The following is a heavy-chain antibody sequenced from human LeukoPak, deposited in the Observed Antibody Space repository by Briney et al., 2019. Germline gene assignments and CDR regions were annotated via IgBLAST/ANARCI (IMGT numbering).Heavy chain of an antibody. V-gene: IGHV4-59*08. J-gene: IGHJ4*02. CDR2: IYSSGST. CDR3: ARHRAFYDSDSWPVLDR. CDR1: GGSISNYY. D-gene: IGHD3-22*01. Sequence: SETLSPTCTVSGGSISNYYWSWIRQSPGKGLEWVGYIYSSGSTNYNPSLKSRVTISVDTSKNQFSLKLTSVTAADTAVYYCARHRAFYDSDSWPVLDRWGQGTLVTVSS.